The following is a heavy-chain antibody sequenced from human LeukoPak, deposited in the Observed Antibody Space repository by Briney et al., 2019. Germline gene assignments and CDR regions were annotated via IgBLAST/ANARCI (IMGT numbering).Heavy chain of an antibody. Sequence: GGSLRLSCAASGFTFSSYEMNWVRQAPGEGLEWVSYISSSSGPIYYADSVKGRFTISRDIAKNSLYLQMNSLRAEDTAVYYCARDGNYYDSSGYSYVYFDYWGQGTLVTVSS. CDR1: GFTFSSYE. CDR3: ARDGNYYDSSGYSYVYFDY. J-gene: IGHJ4*02. V-gene: IGHV3-48*03. CDR2: ISSSSGPI. D-gene: IGHD3-22*01.